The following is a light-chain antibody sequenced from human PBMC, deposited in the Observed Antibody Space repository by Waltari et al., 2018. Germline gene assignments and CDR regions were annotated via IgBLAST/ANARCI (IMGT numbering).Light chain of an antibody. V-gene: IGKV3-15*01. Sequence: VVTHSPATLSVAPGERVILSCRASQNVGTSLAWYQQKPGQTPRLLIFGAYSRASCVPARFSGSGPATDFTLSISSLQSEAFAVYSCHQEDDWPRPSFGGGTTVQIE. CDR3: HQEDDWPRPS. CDR2: GAY. CDR1: QNVGTS. J-gene: IGKJ4*01.